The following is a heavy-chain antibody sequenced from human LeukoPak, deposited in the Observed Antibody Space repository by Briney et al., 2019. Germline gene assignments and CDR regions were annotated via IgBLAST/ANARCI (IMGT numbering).Heavy chain of an antibody. J-gene: IGHJ4*02. CDR1: GFTFDDYA. CDR3: AKDRMGAYFTIPDY. Sequence: GRSLRLSCAASGFTFDDYAMHWVRQAPGKGLEWVSGISWNGDIKGYADSVKVRFTISRDNARNSLYLQINSLRPEDTAFYSCAKDRMGAYFTIPDYWGQGTLVTVSS. D-gene: IGHD2/OR15-2a*01. CDR2: ISWNGDIK. V-gene: IGHV3-9*01.